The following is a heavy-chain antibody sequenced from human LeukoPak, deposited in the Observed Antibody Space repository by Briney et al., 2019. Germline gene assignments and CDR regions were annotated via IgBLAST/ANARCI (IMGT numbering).Heavy chain of an antibody. CDR1: GFIFSSYG. Sequence: GGSLRLSCGASGFIFSSYGMSWVRQAPGKGLEWVSTINSGGTNTYYADSVKGRFTISRDNAKNSLYLQMNSLRAEDTAVYYCATLDSSREYFQHWGQGTLVTVSS. CDR2: INSGGTNT. J-gene: IGHJ1*01. CDR3: ATLDSSREYFQH. D-gene: IGHD6-6*01. V-gene: IGHV3-21*01.